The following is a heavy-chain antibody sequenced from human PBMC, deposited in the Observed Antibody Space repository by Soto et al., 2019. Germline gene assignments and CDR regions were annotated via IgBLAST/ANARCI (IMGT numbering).Heavy chain of an antibody. CDR2: IYYSGST. J-gene: IGHJ4*02. V-gene: IGHV4-59*08. Sequence: PSETLSLTCTVSGGSISSYYWSWIRQPPGKGLEWIGYIYYSGSTNYNPSLKSRVTISVDTSKNQFSLKLSSVTAADTAVYYCARHREAPSGIDYCGQGTLVTVSS. CDR1: GGSISSYY. CDR3: ARHREAPSGIDY.